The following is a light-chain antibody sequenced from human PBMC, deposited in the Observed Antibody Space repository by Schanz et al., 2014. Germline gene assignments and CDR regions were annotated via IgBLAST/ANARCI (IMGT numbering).Light chain of an antibody. J-gene: IGLJ3*02. CDR3: VAWDDSLFARV. Sequence: QSVLTQPPSASGTPGQRVTISCSGSSSNIGSNTVNWYQQLPGTAPTLLIYTNDQRPSGVPDRFSGSKSGTSASLAISGLQSDDEAGYYSVAWDDSLFARVFGGGTKLTVL. CDR2: TND. V-gene: IGLV1-44*01. CDR1: SSNIGSNT.